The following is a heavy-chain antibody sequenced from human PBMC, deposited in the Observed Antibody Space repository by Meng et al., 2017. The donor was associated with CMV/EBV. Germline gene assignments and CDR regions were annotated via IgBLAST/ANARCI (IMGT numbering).Heavy chain of an antibody. Sequence: ASVKVSCKASGYTFTSYGISWVRQAPGQGLEWMGWISAYNGNTNYAQKLQGRVTVTTDTSTSTAYMELRSLRSDDTAVYYCARDVRYAAAGLRTFDYWGQGTLVTVSS. CDR1: GYTFTSYG. V-gene: IGHV1-18*01. CDR2: ISAYNGNT. CDR3: ARDVRYAAAGLRTFDY. D-gene: IGHD6-13*01. J-gene: IGHJ4*02.